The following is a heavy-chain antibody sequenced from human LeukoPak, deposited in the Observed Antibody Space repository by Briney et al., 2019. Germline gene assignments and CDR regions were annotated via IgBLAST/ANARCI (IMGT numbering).Heavy chain of an antibody. CDR3: ARGYYGNYFGMDV. V-gene: IGHV7-4-1*02. Sequence: ASVKVSCKASGGTFSSYAISWVRQDPGQGLEWMGWINTDTGNPTYAQGFTGRFVFSLDTSVSTTYLQISSLKAEDTAVYYCARGYYGNYFGMDVWGQGTTVTVSS. CDR1: GGTFSSYA. D-gene: IGHD4-17*01. J-gene: IGHJ6*02. CDR2: INTDTGNP.